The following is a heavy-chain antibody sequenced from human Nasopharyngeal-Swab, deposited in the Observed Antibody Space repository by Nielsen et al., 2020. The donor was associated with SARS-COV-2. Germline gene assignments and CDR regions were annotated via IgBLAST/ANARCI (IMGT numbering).Heavy chain of an antibody. Sequence: VRQMPGKGLEWMGTIYPADSDTRYSPSFQGQVTISVDKSISTAYLQWNSLKASDTATYYCARHGRGWFGTGGDVWGQGATVTVSS. D-gene: IGHD3-10*01. CDR3: ARHGRGWFGTGGDV. V-gene: IGHV5-51*01. J-gene: IGHJ6*02. CDR2: IYPADSDT.